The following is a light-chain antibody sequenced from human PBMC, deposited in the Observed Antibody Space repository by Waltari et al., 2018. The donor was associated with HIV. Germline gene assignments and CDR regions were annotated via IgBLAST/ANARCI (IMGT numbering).Light chain of an antibody. Sequence: EIVLTQSPATLSLSPGERATLSCRASQSVGDYLAWYQQKPGQAPKLFIYDASNRATGIPARFSGSGSGTDFTLTISSLEPEDFAVYYCQQRSNWGFGQGTRLEIK. J-gene: IGKJ5*01. V-gene: IGKV3-11*01. CDR3: QQRSNWG. CDR2: DAS. CDR1: QSVGDY.